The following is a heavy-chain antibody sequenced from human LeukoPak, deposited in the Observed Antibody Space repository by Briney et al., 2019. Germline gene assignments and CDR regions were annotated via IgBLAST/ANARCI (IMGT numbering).Heavy chain of an antibody. Sequence: ASVKVSCKASGYTFTSYGISWVRQAPGQGLEWMGRIIPILGIANYAQKFQGRVTITADKSTSTAYMELSSLRSEDTAVYYCARTTYYYDSSPDYWGQGTLVTVSS. D-gene: IGHD3-22*01. V-gene: IGHV1-69*04. CDR1: GYTFTSYG. CDR3: ARTTYYYDSSPDY. J-gene: IGHJ4*02. CDR2: IIPILGIA.